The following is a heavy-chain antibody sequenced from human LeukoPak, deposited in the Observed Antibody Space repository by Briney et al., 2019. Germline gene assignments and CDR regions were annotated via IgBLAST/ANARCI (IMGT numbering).Heavy chain of an antibody. CDR3: ARGGLRFLEWLFGY. D-gene: IGHD3-3*01. J-gene: IGHJ4*02. CDR1: GFTFSSYD. V-gene: IGHV3-30*03. CDR2: ISYDGSNK. Sequence: PGGSLRLSCAASGFTFSSYDMHWVRQAPGKGLEWVAVISYDGSNKYYADSVKGRFTISRDNSKNTLYLQMNSLRAEDTAVYYCARGGLRFLEWLFGYWGQGTLVTVSS.